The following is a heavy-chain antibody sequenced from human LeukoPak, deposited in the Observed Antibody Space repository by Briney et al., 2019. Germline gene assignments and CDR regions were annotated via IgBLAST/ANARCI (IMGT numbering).Heavy chain of an antibody. CDR2: ISGSGGST. Sequence: PGGSLRLSCAASGFTFSCYAMSWVPEAPGKELEWVSAISGSGGSTYYAESVKGRFTISRDNSKNTLHLQMNSLRAEDTAVYYCAKDQYYDFWSGFYYWGQGTLVTVSS. CDR1: GFTFSCYA. CDR3: AKDQYYDFWSGFYY. D-gene: IGHD3-3*01. J-gene: IGHJ4*02. V-gene: IGHV3-23*01.